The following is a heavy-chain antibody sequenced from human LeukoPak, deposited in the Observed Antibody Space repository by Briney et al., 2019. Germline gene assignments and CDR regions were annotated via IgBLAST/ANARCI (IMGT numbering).Heavy chain of an antibody. J-gene: IGHJ4*02. CDR2: IKQDGSEK. CDR1: GFTFSSYW. Sequence: PGGSLRLSCAASGFTFSSYWMSWVRQASGKGLEWVANIKQDGSEKYYVDSVKGRLTISKDNAKNSLYLQMNSLRAEDTAVYYCARSHSGSDFDYWGQGTLVTVSS. CDR3: ARSHSGSDFDY. D-gene: IGHD5-12*01. V-gene: IGHV3-7*03.